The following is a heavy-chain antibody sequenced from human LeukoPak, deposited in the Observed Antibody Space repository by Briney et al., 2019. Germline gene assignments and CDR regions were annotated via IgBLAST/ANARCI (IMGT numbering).Heavy chain of an antibody. CDR3: ARDLFTSRYGSGSYYFGY. J-gene: IGHJ4*02. Sequence: ASVKVSCKASGYTFTSYGISWVRQAPGQGLEWMGWISAYNGNTNYAQKLQGRVTMTTDTSTSTAYMELRSLRSDDTAVYYCARDLFTSRYGSGSYYFGYWGQGTLVTVSS. CDR1: GYTFTSYG. CDR2: ISAYNGNT. V-gene: IGHV1-18*01. D-gene: IGHD3-10*01.